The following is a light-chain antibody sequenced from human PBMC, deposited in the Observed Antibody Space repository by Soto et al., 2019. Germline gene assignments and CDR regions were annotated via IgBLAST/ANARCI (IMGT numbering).Light chain of an antibody. CDR1: QDISVY. Sequence: DIQMTQSPSSQSASVGDRVTITRRVSQDISVYLAWYQQKPGKVPKLLIYSASTLQSGVPSRFSGSGSGTDFTLTISSLQPEDVATYYCQKFNTAPLTFGQGTRLEIK. CDR3: QKFNTAPLT. J-gene: IGKJ5*01. V-gene: IGKV1-27*01. CDR2: SAS.